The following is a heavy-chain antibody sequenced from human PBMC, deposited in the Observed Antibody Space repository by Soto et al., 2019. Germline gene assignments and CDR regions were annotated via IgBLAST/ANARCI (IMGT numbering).Heavy chain of an antibody. CDR1: GYTFSNYG. Sequence: ASVKVSCKTSGYTFSNYGINWVRQAPGQGLEWMGWISGYDGNTNYAQTVQGRVTMTTDTSTGTVYMELRSLKSDDTAIYYCSRFIMVGGWFDPNYYHGMDVWGQGTTVTVSS. V-gene: IGHV1-18*01. D-gene: IGHD6-19*01. J-gene: IGHJ6*02. CDR3: SRFIMVGGWFDPNYYHGMDV. CDR2: ISGYDGNT.